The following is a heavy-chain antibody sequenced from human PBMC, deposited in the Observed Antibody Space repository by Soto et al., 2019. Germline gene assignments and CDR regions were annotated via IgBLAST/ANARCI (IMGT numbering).Heavy chain of an antibody. Sequence: QVQLQESGPGLVKPSETLSLTCTVSGGSVSSSSFYWSWIRQPPGKGLEWIGYSYYSGSTNYNPSLKSRVTISVDTSKNQFSLKLSSVTAADTAVYYCARDLYYGSGPLRPDPYYYYGMDVWGQGTTVTVSS. CDR2: SYYSGST. V-gene: IGHV4-61*01. CDR1: GGSVSSSSFY. J-gene: IGHJ6*02. CDR3: ARDLYYGSGPLRPDPYYYYGMDV. D-gene: IGHD3-10*01.